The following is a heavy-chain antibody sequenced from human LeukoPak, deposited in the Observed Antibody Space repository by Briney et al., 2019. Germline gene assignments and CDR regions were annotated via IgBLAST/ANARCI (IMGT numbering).Heavy chain of an antibody. CDR2: INSGSDTI. J-gene: IGHJ6*02. D-gene: IGHD3-3*01. V-gene: IGHV3-48*02. CDR3: AREVCHRFLEPFGGIDV. CDR1: GFTFRTSS. Sequence: AGSLRLSCEASGFTFRTSSMNWVRQAPGRGLEWVSYINSGSDTIYYADSGKGRFTISTDTAKNSVYLQMNSLRDDDTAMYYCAREVCHRFLEPFGGIDVWGQGTTVTVSS.